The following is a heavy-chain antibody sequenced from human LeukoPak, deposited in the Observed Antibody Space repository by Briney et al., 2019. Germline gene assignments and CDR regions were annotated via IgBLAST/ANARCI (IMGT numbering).Heavy chain of an antibody. Sequence: GGSLRLSCAASGFTVSSNYMSWVRQAPGKGLEWVSVIYSGGSTYYADSVKGRFTISRDNSKNTLYLQMNSLRAEDTAVYYCARIPGGYCSGGSCYSITSWGQGTLVTVSS. V-gene: IGHV3-53*01. CDR2: IYSGGST. CDR3: ARIPGGYCSGGSCYSITS. D-gene: IGHD2-15*01. J-gene: IGHJ5*02. CDR1: GFTVSSNY.